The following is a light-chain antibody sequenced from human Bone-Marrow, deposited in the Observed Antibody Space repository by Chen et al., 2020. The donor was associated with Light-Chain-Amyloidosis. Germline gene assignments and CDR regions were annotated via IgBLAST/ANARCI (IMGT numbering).Light chain of an antibody. J-gene: IGLJ3*02. CDR1: NIGSTS. CDR3: QVWDRSSDRPV. Sequence: SYVLTQPSSVSVAPGQTATLACGGNNIGSTSVHWYQQTPGQAPLLVVYDDSDRPSGIPERLSGSNSGNTATLTISRVEAGDEADYYSQVWDRSSDRPVFGGGTKLTVL. V-gene: IGLV3-21*02. CDR2: DDS.